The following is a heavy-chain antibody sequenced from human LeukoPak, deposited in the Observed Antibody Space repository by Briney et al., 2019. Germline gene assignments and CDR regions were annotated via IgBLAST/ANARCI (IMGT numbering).Heavy chain of an antibody. Sequence: ASVKVSCKASGYTFTSYDINWVRQATGQGLEWMGWINPNSGGTNYAQKFQGRVTMTRDTSISTAYMELSRLRSDDTAVYYCAREPLPIVVVVAATHSWFDPWGQGTLVTVSS. D-gene: IGHD2-15*01. CDR3: AREPLPIVVVVAATHSWFDP. CDR1: GYTFTSYD. CDR2: INPNSGGT. V-gene: IGHV1-2*02. J-gene: IGHJ5*02.